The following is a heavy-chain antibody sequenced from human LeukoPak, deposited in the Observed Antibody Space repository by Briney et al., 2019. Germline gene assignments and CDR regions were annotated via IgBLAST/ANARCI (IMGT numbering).Heavy chain of an antibody. CDR1: GYTFTGYY. Sequence: ASVKVSCKASGYTFTGYYMHWVRQAPGQGLEWMGWINPNSGGTNYAQKFQGRVTMTRDTSISTAYMELSRLRSDDTAVYYCARVSTVTTWFDYWGQGTLVTVSS. J-gene: IGHJ4*02. CDR3: ARVSTVTTWFDY. V-gene: IGHV1-2*02. D-gene: IGHD4-17*01. CDR2: INPNSGGT.